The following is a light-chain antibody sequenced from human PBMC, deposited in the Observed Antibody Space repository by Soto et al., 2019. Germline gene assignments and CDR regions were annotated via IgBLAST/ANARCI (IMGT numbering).Light chain of an antibody. CDR2: DAS. J-gene: IGKJ2*01. V-gene: IGKV3-15*01. CDR3: HHYNSWPYT. CDR1: QSVSSN. Sequence: EIVMTQSPDTLSVSPGERATLSCRASQSVSSNLAWYQQKPGQAPRLLIYDASTRAPGFPARFSGSGSGTEFTLTISSLQSEDFAVYYCHHYNSWPYTFGQGTQVEIK.